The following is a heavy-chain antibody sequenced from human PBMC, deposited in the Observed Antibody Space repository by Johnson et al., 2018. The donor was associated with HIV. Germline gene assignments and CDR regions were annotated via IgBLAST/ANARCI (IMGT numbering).Heavy chain of an antibody. Sequence: VKLVESGGGLVQPGRSLRLSCAASGFTFDDYAMHWVRQAPGKGLEWVSGISWNSGNIDYADSVRGRFTISRDNAKNSLYLQMNSLRAEDTALYYCAKDMIPFGGVIVNDAFDIWGQGTMVTVSS. CDR1: GFTFDDYA. CDR2: ISWNSGNI. V-gene: IGHV3-9*01. J-gene: IGHJ3*02. D-gene: IGHD3-16*02. CDR3: AKDMIPFGGVIVNDAFDI.